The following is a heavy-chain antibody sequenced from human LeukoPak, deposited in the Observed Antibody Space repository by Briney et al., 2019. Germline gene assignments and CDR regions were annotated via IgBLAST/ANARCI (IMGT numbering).Heavy chain of an antibody. CDR1: GFTFSSYS. D-gene: IGHD3-10*01. CDR2: ISSSRSYI. CDR3: ASRSTRFGELLYYYYGMDV. J-gene: IGHJ6*02. V-gene: IGHV3-21*01. Sequence: GGSLRLSCAASGFTFSSYSMNWVRQAPGKGLEWVSSISSSRSYIYYADSVKGRFTISRENAKNSLYLQMNSLRAEDTAVYYCASRSTRFGELLYYYYGMDVWGQGTTVTVS.